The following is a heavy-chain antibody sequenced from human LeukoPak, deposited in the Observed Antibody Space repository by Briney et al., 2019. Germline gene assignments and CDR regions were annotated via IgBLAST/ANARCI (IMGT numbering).Heavy chain of an antibody. Sequence: PGGSLRLSWAASGFTFNSYGMHWVRQAPGKGLGWVAFIRYDGTNTYYADSVKGRFTISRDNSKNTLYLQMNSLRAEDTAVYYCAKDPQMATEYYFDYWGQGTLVTVSS. CDR1: GFTFNSYG. CDR3: AKDPQMATEYYFDY. J-gene: IGHJ4*02. D-gene: IGHD5-24*01. CDR2: IRYDGTNT. V-gene: IGHV3-30*02.